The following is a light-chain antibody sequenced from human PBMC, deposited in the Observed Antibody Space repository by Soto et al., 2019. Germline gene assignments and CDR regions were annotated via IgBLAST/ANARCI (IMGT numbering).Light chain of an antibody. V-gene: IGKV1-5*01. CDR3: QQYYGYSPPT. Sequence: DIQMTQSPSTLFASVGDRVTITCRASQSVRNWLAWYQQKPGRAPHLLIYDSSTLEPGVPSRFRGSGSGTEFPLPINGLQPDDFGTYYCQQYYGYSPPTFGQGTKVEIK. J-gene: IGKJ1*01. CDR2: DSS. CDR1: QSVRNW.